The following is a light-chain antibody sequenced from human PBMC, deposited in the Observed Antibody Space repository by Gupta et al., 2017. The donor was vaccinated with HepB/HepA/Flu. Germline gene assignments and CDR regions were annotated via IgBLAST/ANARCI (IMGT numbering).Light chain of an antibody. V-gene: IGKV1-16*02. CDR2: AAS. Sequence: DIQLTQPPSSLSASVGDTVTITCRASQGIYNNLAWFQQKPGEAPKSLIHAASSLQSGVPSKFTGSGSATDFTLTVSSLQPEDFATYYCQQYNSFPLTFGGGTKVEI. CDR1: QGIYNN. CDR3: QQYNSFPLT. J-gene: IGKJ4*01.